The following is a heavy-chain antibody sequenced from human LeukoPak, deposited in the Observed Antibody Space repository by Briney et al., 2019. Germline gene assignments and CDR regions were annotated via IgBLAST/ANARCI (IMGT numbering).Heavy chain of an antibody. D-gene: IGHD4-23*01. V-gene: IGHV3-48*01. J-gene: IGHJ4*02. Sequence: GGSLRLSCAASGFTFSSYGMSWVRRAPGKGLEWVSAISGSGSTIYYADSVKGRFTISRDNAKSSLYLQMNSLRAEDTAVYYCARVHTVVTPFDSWGQGTLVTVSS. CDR2: ISGSGSTI. CDR1: GFTFSSYG. CDR3: ARVHTVVTPFDS.